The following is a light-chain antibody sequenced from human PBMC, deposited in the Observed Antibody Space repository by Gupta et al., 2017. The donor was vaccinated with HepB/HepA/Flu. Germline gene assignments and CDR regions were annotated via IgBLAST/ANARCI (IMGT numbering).Light chain of an antibody. J-gene: IGLJ2*01. CDR1: SGHSSYA. Sequence: QLVLTQSPSASSSLGASVKLTCTLSSGHSSYAIAWHQQQPEKVPRYLMKLNSDGSHSKGDGIPDRFSGSSSGTERYLIISSLQSEDEADYYCQTWGTGILIFGGGTKLTVL. CDR3: QTWGTGILI. V-gene: IGLV4-69*02. CDR2: LNSDGSH.